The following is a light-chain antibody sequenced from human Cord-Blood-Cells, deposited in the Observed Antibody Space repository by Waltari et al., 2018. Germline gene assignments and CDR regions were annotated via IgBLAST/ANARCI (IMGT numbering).Light chain of an antibody. CDR3: SSYTSSSTVV. J-gene: IGLJ2*01. Sequence: QSALTQPPSVSGSPGQSVTISCTGTSSDVGSYNRVSWYQQPPGTAPKLMIYAVSNRPSGVPDRFSGSKSGNTASLNISGLQAEDEADYYCSSYTSSSTVVFGGGTKLTVL. V-gene: IGLV2-18*02. CDR2: AVS. CDR1: SSDVGSYNR.